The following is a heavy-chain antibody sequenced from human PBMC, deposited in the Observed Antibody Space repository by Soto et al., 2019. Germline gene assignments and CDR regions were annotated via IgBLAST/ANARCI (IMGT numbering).Heavy chain of an antibody. CDR3: ARGAYSYASSGSPTLGAFDL. Sequence: QVQLVQSGAEVKKPGSSVKVSCKASGGTFSSYAISWVRQAPGQGLEWMGGIIPIFGTANYAQKVQGRVTVTPDESTSPAYMELSSLRSEDTAVYYCARGAYSYASSGSPTLGAFDLWGQGTMVTVSS. CDR1: GGTFSSYA. J-gene: IGHJ3*01. D-gene: IGHD3-22*01. V-gene: IGHV1-69*05. CDR2: IIPIFGTA.